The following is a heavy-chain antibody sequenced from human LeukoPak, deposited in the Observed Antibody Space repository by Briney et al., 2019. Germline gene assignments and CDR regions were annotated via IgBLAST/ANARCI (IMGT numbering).Heavy chain of an antibody. V-gene: IGHV3-9*01. D-gene: IGHD6-19*01. CDR2: ISWNSDTM. CDR1: GFTFEDYA. Sequence: GGSLRLSCAGSGFTFEDYAMHWVRLVPGQGLEWVPGISWNSDTMGYADSVKGRFTIFRDNAKKAVYLQMNNLRSEDTALYYCAPIAMPDYKDHWGQGTLVIVSS. J-gene: IGHJ4*02. CDR3: APIAMPDYKDH.